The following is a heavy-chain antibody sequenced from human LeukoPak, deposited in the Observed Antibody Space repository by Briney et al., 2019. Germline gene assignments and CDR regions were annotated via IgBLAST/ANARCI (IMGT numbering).Heavy chain of an antibody. Sequence: GGSLRLSCTASGFTFSYNWMSWVRQAPGKGLEWVASIRPDGSEEYYMDSVKGRFTISRDNAKNSLYLQMNSLRAEDTALYYCAKLLGTVTTCDYWGQGTLVTVSS. CDR1: GFTFSYNW. CDR2: IRPDGSEE. CDR3: AKLLGTVTTCDY. J-gene: IGHJ4*02. V-gene: IGHV3-7*01. D-gene: IGHD1-7*01.